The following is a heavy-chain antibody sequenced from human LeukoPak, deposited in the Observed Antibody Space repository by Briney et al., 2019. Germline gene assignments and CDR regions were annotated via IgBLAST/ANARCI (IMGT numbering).Heavy chain of an antibody. CDR2: IYYSGST. CDR3: ASLYCSSTSCYKGGFDP. Sequence: SETLSLTCTVSGGSISSSSYYCGWIRQPPGKGLEWIGSIYYSGSTYYNPSLKSRVTISVDTSKNQFSLKLSSVTAADTAVYYCASLYCSSTSCYKGGFDPWGQGTLVTVSS. V-gene: IGHV4-39*07. J-gene: IGHJ5*02. CDR1: GGSISSSSYY. D-gene: IGHD2-2*02.